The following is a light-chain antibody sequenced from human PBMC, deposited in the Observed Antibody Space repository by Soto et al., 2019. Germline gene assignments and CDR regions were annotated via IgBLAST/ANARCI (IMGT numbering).Light chain of an antibody. J-gene: IGLJ1*01. CDR1: SSDVGGYNF. V-gene: IGLV2-14*01. Sequence: QSALTQPASVSGSPGQSITISCTGTSSDVGGYNFVSWYQQHPGKAPKLVIFEVSNRPSGVSHRFSGSKSGNTASLTISGLQAEDEADYYCSSYTSSSTFVFGTGNKVTVL. CDR3: SSYTSSSTFV. CDR2: EVS.